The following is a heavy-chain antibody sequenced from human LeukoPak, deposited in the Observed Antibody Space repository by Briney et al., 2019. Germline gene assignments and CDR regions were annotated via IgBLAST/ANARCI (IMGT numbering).Heavy chain of an antibody. J-gene: IGHJ5*02. Sequence: ASVKVSCKASGYSFTSYYMHWLRQAPGQRLEWMGIINPSDSSTSYAQMLQDRVTMTRDTSTSTDYMELSSLRSEDMAVYYCARGGVAKLGPLDLWGQGTLVTVSS. CDR2: INPSDSST. CDR1: GYSFTSYY. D-gene: IGHD7-27*01. V-gene: IGHV1-46*01. CDR3: ARGGVAKLGPLDL.